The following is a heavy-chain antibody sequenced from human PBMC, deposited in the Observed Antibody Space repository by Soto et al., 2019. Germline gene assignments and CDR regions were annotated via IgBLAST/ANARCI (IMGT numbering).Heavy chain of an antibody. D-gene: IGHD4-4*01. CDR2: ISWDGGST. J-gene: IGHJ6*02. CDR3: AKDIRGDYSNYLGTPEYGMDV. Sequence: GGSLRLSCAASGFTFDDYTMHWVRQAPGKGLEWVSLISWDGGSTYYADSVKGRFTISRDNSKNSLYLQMNSLRTEDTALYYCAKDIRGDYSNYLGTPEYGMDVWGQGTTVTVSS. CDR1: GFTFDDYT. V-gene: IGHV3-43*01.